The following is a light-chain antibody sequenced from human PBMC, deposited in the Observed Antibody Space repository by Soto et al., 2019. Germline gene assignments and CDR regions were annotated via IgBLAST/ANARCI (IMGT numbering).Light chain of an antibody. V-gene: IGLV2-14*03. CDR2: NVT. CDR1: SSDVGGYNH. Sequence: QSVLTQPASVSGSPGQSITISCTGTSSDVGGYNHVSWYQHYPGKAPKLIIYNVTNRPSGVSNRFSGSKSGNTASLTISLLQAEDEADYFCSSYTRSTIYVFGTGTKVTVL. J-gene: IGLJ1*01. CDR3: SSYTRSTIYV.